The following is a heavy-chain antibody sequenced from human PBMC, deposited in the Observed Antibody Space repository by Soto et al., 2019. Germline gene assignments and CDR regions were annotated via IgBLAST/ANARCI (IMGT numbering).Heavy chain of an antibody. CDR1: GFSFSNYA. CDR3: AKRLTNGDEGQ. Sequence: EVQLLESGGDFVQPGGSLRLSWAASGFSFSNYAMLWVRQAPGKGLESISAISAAGVSTYYADSVQGRFTISRDNSKNTLYLQMNSLRGEDTAIYYCAKRLTNGDEGQWGRGTLVTVSS. CDR2: ISAAGVST. J-gene: IGHJ4*02. V-gene: IGHV3-23*01. D-gene: IGHD2-21*02.